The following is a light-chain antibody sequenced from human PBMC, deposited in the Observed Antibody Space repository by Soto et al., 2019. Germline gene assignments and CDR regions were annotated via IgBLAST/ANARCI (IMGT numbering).Light chain of an antibody. CDR2: GAS. CDR3: QQYNNWPLT. Sequence: EIVMTQSPATLSVSPGERATLSCRASQSVSSNLAWYQQKPGQAPRLLIYGASIRATGIPDRFSGSGSGTEFTLTISSLQSEDFAVYYCQQYNNWPLTFGGGTKVEIK. CDR1: QSVSSN. V-gene: IGKV3D-15*01. J-gene: IGKJ4*01.